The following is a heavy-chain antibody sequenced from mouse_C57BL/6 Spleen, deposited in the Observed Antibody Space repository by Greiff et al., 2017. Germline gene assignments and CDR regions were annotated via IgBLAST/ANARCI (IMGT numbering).Heavy chain of an antibody. Sequence: EVKRVESGGDLVKPGGSLKLSCAASGFTFSSYGMSWVRQTPDKRLSWVATISSGGSYTYYTDSVKGRCTISRENAKKTRYLQMSSLKSEDTAMYYCARHGGRSPYYFDYWGQGTTLTVSS. J-gene: IGHJ2*01. CDR1: GFTFSSYG. CDR2: ISSGGSYT. V-gene: IGHV5-6*01. CDR3: ARHGGRSPYYFDY.